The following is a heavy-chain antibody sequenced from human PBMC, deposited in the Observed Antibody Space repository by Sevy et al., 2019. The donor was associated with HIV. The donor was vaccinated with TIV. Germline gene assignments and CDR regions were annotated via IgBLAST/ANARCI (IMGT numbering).Heavy chain of an antibody. CDR2: IRSKAYGGTT. Sequence: SLRLSCTASGFTFGDYAMSWVHQAPGKELEWVGFIRSKAYGGTTEYAASVKGRFTISRDDSKSIAYLQMNSLKTEDTAVYYCTRPDSSSWDRFDYWGQGTLVTVSS. D-gene: IGHD6-13*01. CDR1: GFTFGDYA. CDR3: TRPDSSSWDRFDY. J-gene: IGHJ4*02. V-gene: IGHV3-49*04.